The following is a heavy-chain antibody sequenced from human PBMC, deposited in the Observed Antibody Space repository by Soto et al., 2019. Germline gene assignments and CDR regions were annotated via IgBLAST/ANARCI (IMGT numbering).Heavy chain of an antibody. Sequence: QVQLVESGGGVVQPGRSLRLSCAASGFTFSSYGMHWVRQAPGKGLEWVAVIWYDGSNKYYADSVKGRFTISRDNSENTLYLQMNSLRAEDTAVYYCARELGSGTSLGYYGMDVWGQGTTVTVSS. CDR1: GFTFSSYG. D-gene: IGHD3-10*01. CDR3: ARELGSGTSLGYYGMDV. J-gene: IGHJ6*02. V-gene: IGHV3-33*01. CDR2: IWYDGSNK.